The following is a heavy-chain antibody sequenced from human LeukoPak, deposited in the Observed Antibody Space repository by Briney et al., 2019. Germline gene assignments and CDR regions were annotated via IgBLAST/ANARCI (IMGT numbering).Heavy chain of an antibody. V-gene: IGHV1-69*01. D-gene: IGHD5-18*01. CDR2: IIPIFGTA. J-gene: IGHJ6*02. CDR1: GGTFSSYA. CDR3: ARVGGYSYGPGGPANYYYYYGMDV. Sequence: SVKVSCKASGGTFSSYAISWVRQAPGQGLEWMAGIIPIFGTANYAQKFQRRVTITADESTSTAYMELSSLRSEDTAVYYCARVGGYSYGPGGPANYYYYYGMDVWGQGTTVTVSS.